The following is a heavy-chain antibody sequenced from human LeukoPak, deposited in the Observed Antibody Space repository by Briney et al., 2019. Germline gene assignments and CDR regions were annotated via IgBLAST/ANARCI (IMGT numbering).Heavy chain of an antibody. CDR3: ARRMFAYVDY. CDR2: INHSGST. D-gene: IGHD3-16*01. CDR1: GGSFSGYY. V-gene: IGHV4-34*01. J-gene: IGHJ4*02. Sequence: SETLSLTCAVYGGSFSGYYWSWIRQPPGKGLEWIGEINHSGSTNYNPSLKSRVTISVDTSKNQFSLKLSSVTAADTAVYYCARRMFAYVDYWGQGTLVTVSS.